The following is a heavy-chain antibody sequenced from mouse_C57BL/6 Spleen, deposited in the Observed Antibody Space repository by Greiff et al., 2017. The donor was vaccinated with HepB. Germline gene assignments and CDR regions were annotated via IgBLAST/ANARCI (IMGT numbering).Heavy chain of an antibody. J-gene: IGHJ1*03. V-gene: IGHV3-6*01. CDR1: GYSITSGYY. CDR3: ARGDYYGSSYPYWYFDV. Sequence: EVHLVESGPGLVKPSQSLSLTCSVTGYSITSGYYWYWIRQFPGNQLEWMGYISYDGSNNYNPSLKNQISITRDTAKNQFFLKLNSVTTEDSATSDGARGDYYGSSYPYWYFDVWGTGTTVTVSS. CDR2: ISYDGSN. D-gene: IGHD1-1*01.